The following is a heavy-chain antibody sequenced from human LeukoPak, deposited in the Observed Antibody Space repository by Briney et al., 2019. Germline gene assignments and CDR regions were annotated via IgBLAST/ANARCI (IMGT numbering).Heavy chain of an antibody. Sequence: PGGSLRLSCAASGFTFDDYAMHWVRQAPGKGLEWVSGISWNSGSIGYADSVKGRFTISRDNAKNTLYLQMNSLRAEDTAVYYCARDSPRPPRYYYDSSPLGGDYFDYWGQGTLVTVSS. J-gene: IGHJ4*02. CDR1: GFTFDDYA. CDR3: ARDSPRPPRYYYDSSPLGGDYFDY. V-gene: IGHV3-9*01. D-gene: IGHD3-22*01. CDR2: ISWNSGSI.